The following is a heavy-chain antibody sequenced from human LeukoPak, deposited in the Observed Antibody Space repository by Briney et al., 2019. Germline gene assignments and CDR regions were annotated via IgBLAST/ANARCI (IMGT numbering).Heavy chain of an antibody. CDR3: TKVDFAYDTSGFMST. D-gene: IGHD3-22*01. V-gene: IGHV3-43D*04. CDR2: ISWDGTNI. Sequence: PGGSLRLSCAASGFTFNDYAMHWVRQAPGKGLEWVAVISWDGTNIFYADFVKGRFVITRDNDKDSLYLQMNSLTFEDAGLYYCTKVDFAYDTSGFMSTWGQGTLITVSS. J-gene: IGHJ4*02. CDR1: GFTFNDYA.